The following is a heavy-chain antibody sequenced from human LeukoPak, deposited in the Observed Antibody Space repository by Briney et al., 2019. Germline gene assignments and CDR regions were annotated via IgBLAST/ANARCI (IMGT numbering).Heavy chain of an antibody. D-gene: IGHD3-22*01. Sequence: PGGSLRLSCEASGFIFSDYNMNWVRQAPGKGLEWLSFIDSSSSTIYYADSVKGRFAISRANSKNTLYLQMNSLRAEDTAVYYCAKSMTMIVVVDNFDYWGQGTVVTVSS. CDR3: AKSMTMIVVVDNFDY. CDR2: IDSSSSTI. J-gene: IGHJ4*02. CDR1: GFIFSDYN. V-gene: IGHV3-48*01.